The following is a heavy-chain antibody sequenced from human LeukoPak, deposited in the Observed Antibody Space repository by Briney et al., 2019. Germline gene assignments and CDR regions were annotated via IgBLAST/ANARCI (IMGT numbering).Heavy chain of an antibody. CDR2: ISVSATNT. V-gene: IGHV3-23*01. D-gene: IGHD3-22*01. Sequence: GGSLRLSCAASGFTFSSFDMTWVRQAPGKGLEWVSTISVSATNTYYADSVKGRFTISRDNSKNTLYLQMNSLRADDTAVYYCATITSMKVVLISWGQGTLVTVSS. CDR3: ATITSMKVVLIS. J-gene: IGHJ1*01. CDR1: GFTFSSFD.